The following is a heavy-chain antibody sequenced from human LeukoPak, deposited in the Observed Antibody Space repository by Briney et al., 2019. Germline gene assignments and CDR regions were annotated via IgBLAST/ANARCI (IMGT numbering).Heavy chain of an antibody. V-gene: IGHV4-39*01. CDR3: ALTLYCTNGVCYTRGADY. J-gene: IGHJ4*02. CDR2: IYYSGST. CDR1: GGSISSSSYY. D-gene: IGHD2-8*01. Sequence: SETLSLTCTVSGGSISSSSYYWGWIRQPPGKGLEWIGSIYYSGSTYYNPSLKSRVTISVDTSKNQFSLKLSSVTAADTAVYHCALTLYCTNGVCYTRGADYWGQGTLVTVSS.